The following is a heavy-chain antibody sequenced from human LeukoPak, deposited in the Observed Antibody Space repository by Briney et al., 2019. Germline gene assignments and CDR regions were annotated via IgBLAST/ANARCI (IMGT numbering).Heavy chain of an antibody. CDR3: ARDLRTVTVAGLGVFDI. J-gene: IGHJ3*02. CDR2: IDPASGKT. CDR1: GYTFTTYY. D-gene: IGHD6-19*01. V-gene: IGHV1-46*01. Sequence: ASVKVSCKASGYTFTTYYIHWVRQAPGQGLEWMGVIDPASGKTNYAQKFQGRVTMNRDMSTSTIYLELTSLRSDDTAFYYCARDLRTVTVAGLGVFDIWGQGTIVSVSS.